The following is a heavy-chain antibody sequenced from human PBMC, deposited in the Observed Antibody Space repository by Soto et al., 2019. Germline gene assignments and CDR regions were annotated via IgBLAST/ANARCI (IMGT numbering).Heavy chain of an antibody. V-gene: IGHV3-30*18. D-gene: IGHD4-4*01. J-gene: IGHJ4*02. CDR2: ISRGGNNK. CDR3: AKDAYTPIRTTAHDAGGLDY. CDR1: GFTFRFYD. Sequence: GGSLRLSCATSGFTFRFYDMHWVRQAPGKGLEWLAVISRGGNNKDYGDSVKGRFTISRDNSKNTLFLQMNSLRDEDSAVYYCAKDAYTPIRTTAHDAGGLDYWGQGTLVTVSS.